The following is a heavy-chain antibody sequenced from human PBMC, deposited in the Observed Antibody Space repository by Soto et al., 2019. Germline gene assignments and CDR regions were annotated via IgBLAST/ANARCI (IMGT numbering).Heavy chain of an antibody. Sequence: GGALRRSSAASGFTFVSFFGHWVRQAPGKGLEWVAVISYDGSNKYYADSVKGRFTISRDNSKNTLYLQMNSLRAEDTAVYYCAKVSQDIVVVPAALPYYYYGMDVWGQGTTVTVSS. CDR3: AKVSQDIVVVPAALPYYYYGMDV. V-gene: IGHV3-30*18. J-gene: IGHJ6*02. D-gene: IGHD2-2*01. CDR2: ISYDGSNK. CDR1: GFTFVSFF.